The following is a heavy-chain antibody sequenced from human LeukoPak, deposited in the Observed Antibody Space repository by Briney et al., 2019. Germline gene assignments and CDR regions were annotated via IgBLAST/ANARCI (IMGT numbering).Heavy chain of an antibody. D-gene: IGHD6-19*01. CDR2: INPSGGST. CDR1: GYTFTSYY. CDR3: ARGNIPSGWYAAFDI. V-gene: IGHV1-46*01. Sequence: ASVKVSCKASGYTFTSYYMHWVRQAPGQGLEWMGIINPSGGSTIYAQKFQGRVTMTRDMSTSTVYMELSSLRSEDTAVYYCARGNIPSGWYAAFDIWGQGTMVTVSS. J-gene: IGHJ3*02.